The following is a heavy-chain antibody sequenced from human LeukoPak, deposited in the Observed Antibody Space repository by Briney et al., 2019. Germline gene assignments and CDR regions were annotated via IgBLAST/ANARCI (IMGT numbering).Heavy chain of an antibody. D-gene: IGHD6-19*01. J-gene: IGHJ4*02. V-gene: IGHV4-39*02. CDR3: VRVRGYWLVRGYLDY. CDR1: GGSMSSSSYY. CDR2: IYYSGAN. Sequence: SETLSLTCTVSGGSMSSSSYYWGWIRQSPGKGLEWIGSIYYSGANHYNPSVKSRVTISVDTSKNQFSVKLTSVTATDTAVYYCVRVRGYWLVRGYLDYWGQGTQVTVSS.